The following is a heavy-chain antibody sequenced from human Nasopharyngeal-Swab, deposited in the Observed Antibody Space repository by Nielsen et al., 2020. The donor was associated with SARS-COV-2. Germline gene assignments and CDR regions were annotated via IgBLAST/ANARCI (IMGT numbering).Heavy chain of an antibody. J-gene: IGHJ3*02. V-gene: IGHV1-2*04. CDR1: GYTFTGYY. D-gene: IGHD6-13*01. CDR3: AREGYSSSWAEAFDI. Sequence: ASVKVSCKASGYTFTGYYMHWVRQAPGQGLEWMGWINPNSGGTNYAQKFQGWVTMTRDTSISTAYMELSRLRSDDTAVYHCAREGYSSSWAEAFDIWGQGTMVTVSS. CDR2: INPNSGGT.